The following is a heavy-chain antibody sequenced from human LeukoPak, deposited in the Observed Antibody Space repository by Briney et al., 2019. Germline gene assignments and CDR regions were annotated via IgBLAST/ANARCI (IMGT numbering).Heavy chain of an antibody. CDR3: TRDGGSFCDFDY. CDR2: INTDGRIT. Sequence: GGSLRLSCAASGFTFSHYAMHWVRQAPGKGLEYVSVINTDGRITYYADSVKGRFTISRDNSKNTVYLQMGSLRGEDMAVYYCTRDGGSFCDFDYWGQGALVTVSS. V-gene: IGHV3-64*02. D-gene: IGHD1-26*01. CDR1: GFTFSHYA. J-gene: IGHJ4*02.